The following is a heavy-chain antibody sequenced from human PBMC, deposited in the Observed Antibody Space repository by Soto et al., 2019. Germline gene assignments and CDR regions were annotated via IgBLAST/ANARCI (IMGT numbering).Heavy chain of an antibody. CDR3: TRGGDPYKTGH. V-gene: IGHV4-61*01. CDR2: IHYSGST. D-gene: IGHD2-21*01. Sequence: SANLSLTCTVPCGSVNIGRYYWSWIRQPPGKGLEWIGFIHYSGSTNYNPSLKGRVTMSVDTSKNQFSLKLTSVNTADTAIYYCTRGGDPYKTGHWGQGTLVTVS. J-gene: IGHJ4*02. CDR1: CGSVNIGRYY.